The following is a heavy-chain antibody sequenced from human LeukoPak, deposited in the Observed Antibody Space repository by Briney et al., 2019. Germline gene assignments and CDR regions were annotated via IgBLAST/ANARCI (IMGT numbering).Heavy chain of an antibody. Sequence: SETLSLTCTVSGGSISSYYWSWIRQPPGKGLEWIGEINHSGSTNYNPSLKSRVTISVDTSKNQFSLKLSSVTAADTAVYYCARGPYYYDSSGPFDYWGQGTLVTVSS. CDR2: INHSGST. CDR1: GGSISSYY. J-gene: IGHJ4*02. CDR3: ARGPYYYDSSGPFDY. D-gene: IGHD3-22*01. V-gene: IGHV4-34*01.